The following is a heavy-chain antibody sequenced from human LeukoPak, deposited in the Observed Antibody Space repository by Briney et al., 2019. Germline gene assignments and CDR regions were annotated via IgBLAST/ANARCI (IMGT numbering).Heavy chain of an antibody. CDR1: GFTFSSYS. CDR3: ASGPYSSSYFAS. Sequence: GSLRLSCAASGFTFSSYSMNWVRQAPGKGLEWVSSISSSSSYIYYADSVKGRFTISGDNAKNSLYLQMNILRPEDTALYYCASGPYSSSYFASWGQGTMVTVSS. CDR2: ISSSSSYI. D-gene: IGHD6-13*01. V-gene: IGHV3-21*04. J-gene: IGHJ4*02.